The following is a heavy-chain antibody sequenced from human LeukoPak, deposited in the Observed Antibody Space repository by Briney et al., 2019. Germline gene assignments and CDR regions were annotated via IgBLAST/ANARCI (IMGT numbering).Heavy chain of an antibody. Sequence: ASVKVSCKSSGYTFTSYYMHWVRQAPGQGLEWMGIINPSGGSTSYAQKFQGRVTMTRDTSTSTVYMDLSSLRSEDTAVYYCARDEPGYRSSTSCLVGDYWGQGTLVTVSS. V-gene: IGHV1-46*01. CDR2: INPSGGST. D-gene: IGHD2-2*01. CDR3: ARDEPGYRSSTSCLVGDY. J-gene: IGHJ4*02. CDR1: GYTFTSYY.